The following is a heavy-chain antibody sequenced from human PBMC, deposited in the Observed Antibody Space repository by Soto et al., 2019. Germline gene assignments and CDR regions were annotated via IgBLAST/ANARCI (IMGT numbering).Heavy chain of an antibody. D-gene: IGHD3-9*01. J-gene: IGHJ6*03. CDR3: APSQIILTGYYKSRDMDV. CDR1: GFSLSTSGVG. V-gene: IGHV2-5*02. Sequence: QITLKESGPTLVKPTQTLTLTCTFSGFSLSTSGVGVGWIRQPPGKALEWLALIYLDDDKRYSPSLKSRLTITKDTSKNQVVLTMTNMDPVDTATYYCAPSQIILTGYYKSRDMDVWGKGTTVTVSS. CDR2: IYLDDDK.